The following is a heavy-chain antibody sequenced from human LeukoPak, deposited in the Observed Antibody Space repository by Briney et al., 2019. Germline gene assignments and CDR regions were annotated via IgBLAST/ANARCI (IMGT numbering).Heavy chain of an antibody. CDR3: ARLTEDYYFDY. CDR1: DGSISSYY. J-gene: IGHJ4*02. Sequence: SETLSLTCTVSDGSISSYYWTWIRQPPGKGLEWIGHIYYSGSTNYNPSLKSRVTISVDTSKNQFSLKLSSVTAADTAVYYCARLTEDYYFDYWGQGTLVTVSS. CDR2: IYYSGST. D-gene: IGHD1-14*01. V-gene: IGHV4-59*01.